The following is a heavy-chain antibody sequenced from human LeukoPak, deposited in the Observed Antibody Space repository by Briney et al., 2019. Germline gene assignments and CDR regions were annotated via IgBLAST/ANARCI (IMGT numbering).Heavy chain of an antibody. D-gene: IGHD1-1*01. CDR3: ATWRTAKTGFDY. J-gene: IGHJ4*02. CDR1: GGSISNNNYY. Sequence: ETLSLACTVSGGSISNNNYYWAWIRQPPGKGLECIGSIYYSGSPYYNPSLKSRVTISVDTSKNQFSLRLSSVTAADTAVYYCATWRTAKTGFDYWGQGTLVTVSS. CDR2: IYYSGSP. V-gene: IGHV4-39*01.